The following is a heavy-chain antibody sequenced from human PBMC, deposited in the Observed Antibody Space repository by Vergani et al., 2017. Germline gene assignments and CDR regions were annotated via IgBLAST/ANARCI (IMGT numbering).Heavy chain of an antibody. CDR1: GFTFSNAW. CDR3: TTADYDYVWGSYRSQDY. Sequence: EVQLVESGGGLVKPGGSLRLSCAASGFTFSNAWMSWVRQAPGKGLEWVGRIKSKTDGGTTDYAAPVKGRFTISRDDSKNTLYLQMNSLKTEDTAVYYCTTADYDYVWGSYRSQDYWGQGTLVTVSS. D-gene: IGHD3-16*02. V-gene: IGHV3-15*01. CDR2: IKSKTDGGTT. J-gene: IGHJ4*02.